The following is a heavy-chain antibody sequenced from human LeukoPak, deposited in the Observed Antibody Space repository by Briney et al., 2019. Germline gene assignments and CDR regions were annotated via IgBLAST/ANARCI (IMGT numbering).Heavy chain of an antibody. CDR1: GFTFSSYG. J-gene: IGHJ3*02. D-gene: IGHD7-27*01. CDR2: IRYDGSNK. CDR3: AKVDPNWGSTFGAFDI. V-gene: IGHV3-30*02. Sequence: GTLRLSCAASGFTFSSYGMHWVRQAPGKGLEWVAFIRYDGSNKYYADSVKGRFTISRDNSKSTLYLQMNSLRAEDTAVYYCAKVDPNWGSTFGAFDIWGQGTMVTVSS.